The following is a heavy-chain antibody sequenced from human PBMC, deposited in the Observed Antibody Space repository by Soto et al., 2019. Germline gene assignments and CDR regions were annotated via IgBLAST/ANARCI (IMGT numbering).Heavy chain of an antibody. CDR2: IYHSGST. V-gene: IGHV4-30-2*01. D-gene: IGHD3-9*01. Sequence: QLQLQESGSGLVKPSQTLSLTCAVSGGSISSGGYSWSWIRQPPGKGLEWIGYIYHSGSTYYNPSLKDRVPVPVDRSRNQCSLTRSAVTAADTAVYYCARVVDCFHEYCYFDIWGRGTLVTVSS. CDR3: ARVVDCFHEYCYFDI. J-gene: IGHJ2*01. CDR1: GGSISSGGYS.